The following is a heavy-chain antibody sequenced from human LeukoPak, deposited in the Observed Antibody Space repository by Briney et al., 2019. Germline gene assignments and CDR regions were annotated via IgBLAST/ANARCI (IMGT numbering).Heavy chain of an antibody. V-gene: IGHV4-59*08. D-gene: IGHD3-3*01. J-gene: IGHJ4*02. CDR1: GGSISNYY. CDR2: IYYSGST. CDR3: ARGSPSYDFWSGYFDY. Sequence: SETLSLTCTVSGGSISNYYWSWIRQPPGKGLEWIGYIYYSGSTNYNPSLKSRVTISVDTSKNQFSLKLSSVTAADTAVYYCARGSPSYDFWSGYFDYWGQGTLVTVSS.